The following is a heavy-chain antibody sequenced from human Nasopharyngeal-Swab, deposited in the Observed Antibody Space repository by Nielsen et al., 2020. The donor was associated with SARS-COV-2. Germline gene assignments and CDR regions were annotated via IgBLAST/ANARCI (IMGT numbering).Heavy chain of an antibody. V-gene: IGHV3-7*04. Sequence: GGSLRLSCAASGFTFSSNWMNWVRQAPGKGLEWVANIKQDGSEKPYVDSVRGRFTISRDNAKNSVYLQMNSLRAEDTAVYYCARGHNWSFDYWGQGTLVTVSA. D-gene: IGHD1-1*01. CDR2: IKQDGSEK. CDR1: GFTFSSNW. J-gene: IGHJ4*02. CDR3: ARGHNWSFDY.